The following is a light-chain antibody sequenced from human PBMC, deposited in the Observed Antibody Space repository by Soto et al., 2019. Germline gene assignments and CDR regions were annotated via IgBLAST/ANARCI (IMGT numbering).Light chain of an antibody. CDR2: GAS. Sequence: VMTQSPATLSVSPGERAALSCRASQSVSTNLAWYQQKPGQPPRLLIYGASTRATGIPARFSGSGSGTEFALTISSVQPDDFATYFCQHYDTFSWTFDQGTKVDI. CDR3: QHYDTFSWT. CDR1: QSVSTN. V-gene: IGKV3-15*01. J-gene: IGKJ1*01.